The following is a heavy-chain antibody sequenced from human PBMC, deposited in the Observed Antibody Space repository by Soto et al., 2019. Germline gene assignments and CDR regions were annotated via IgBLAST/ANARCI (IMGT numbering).Heavy chain of an antibody. J-gene: IGHJ4*02. CDR2: INHSGST. V-gene: IGHV4-34*01. CDR3: ARTQWLVPRFDY. Sequence: QVPLQQWGAGLLKPSETLSLTCAVYGGSFSGYYWSWIRQPPGKGLEWIGEINHSGSTNYNPSLKSRVTISVDTSKNQFSLKLSSVTAADTAVYYCARTQWLVPRFDYWGQGTLVTVSS. CDR1: GGSFSGYY. D-gene: IGHD6-19*01.